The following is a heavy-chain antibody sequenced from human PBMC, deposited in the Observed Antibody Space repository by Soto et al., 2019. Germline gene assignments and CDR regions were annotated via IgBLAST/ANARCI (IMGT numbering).Heavy chain of an antibody. CDR1: GFTVSSNY. V-gene: IGHV3-53*01. J-gene: IGHJ6*02. CDR2: IYSGGST. CDR3: ARDSPQTIFGVVTPRYGMDV. Sequence: PGGSLILSCAASGFTVSSNYMSWVRQAPGKGLEWVSVIYSGGSTYYADSVKGRFTISRDNSKNTLYLQMNSLRAEDTAVYYCARDSPQTIFGVVTPRYGMDVWGQGTTVIVSS. D-gene: IGHD3-3*01.